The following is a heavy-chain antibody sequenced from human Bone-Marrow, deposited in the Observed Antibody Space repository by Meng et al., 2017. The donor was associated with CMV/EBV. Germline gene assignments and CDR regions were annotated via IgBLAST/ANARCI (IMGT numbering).Heavy chain of an antibody. V-gene: IGHV3-30*14. CDR3: ARQSGGGNSGLQY. CDR2: ISYDGRNQ. D-gene: IGHD2-15*01. CDR1: GFSLSGYN. Sequence: GGSLRLSCAVSGFSLSGYNMHWVRQAPGKGLEWMTVISYDGRNQFYADFVKGRFTISRDVSKNTLYVQMNSLIDEDTAVYYCARQSGGGNSGLQYWGQGTLVTVSS. J-gene: IGHJ4*02.